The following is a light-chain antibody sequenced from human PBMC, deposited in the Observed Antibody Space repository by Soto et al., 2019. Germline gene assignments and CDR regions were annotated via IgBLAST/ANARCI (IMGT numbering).Light chain of an antibody. J-gene: IGLJ1*01. Sequence: QSVLTQPPSVSGAPRQRVTISCTGSSSNIGAGYGVHWYQQLPGTAPKLLIYGNSNRPSGVPDRFSGSKSGTSVSLAITGLQAEDEADYYCQSYDSSLSGYVFGTGTKLTVL. V-gene: IGLV1-40*01. CDR1: SSNIGAGYG. CDR3: QSYDSSLSGYV. CDR2: GNS.